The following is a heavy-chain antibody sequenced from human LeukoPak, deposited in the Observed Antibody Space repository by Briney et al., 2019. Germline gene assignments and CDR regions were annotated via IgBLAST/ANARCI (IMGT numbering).Heavy chain of an antibody. Sequence: PGGSLRLSCAASGFTFSSYGMHWVRQAPGKGLEWVAVISYDGSNKYYADSVKGRFTISRDNSKNTLYLQMNSLRAEDTAVYYCAKVSLVLVDTAMVRSDYWGQGTLVTVSS. D-gene: IGHD5-18*01. CDR2: ISYDGSNK. V-gene: IGHV3-30*18. J-gene: IGHJ4*02. CDR3: AKVSLVLVDTAMVRSDY. CDR1: GFTFSSYG.